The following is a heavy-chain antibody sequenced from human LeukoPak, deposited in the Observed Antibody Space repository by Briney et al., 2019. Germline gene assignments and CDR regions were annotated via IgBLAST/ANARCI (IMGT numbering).Heavy chain of an antibody. CDR3: ARGTSNYGGVLDV. Sequence: ASVKVSCKASGYTFSKYGISWVRQTPGQGLELIGWISGYNGDTYYAQKFQGRVTMTTDTSTSTANMELRSLRSDDTAVYYCARGTSNYGGVLDVWGQGTTVTVAS. J-gene: IGHJ6*02. D-gene: IGHD4-23*01. CDR1: GYTFSKYG. V-gene: IGHV1-18*01. CDR2: ISGYNGDT.